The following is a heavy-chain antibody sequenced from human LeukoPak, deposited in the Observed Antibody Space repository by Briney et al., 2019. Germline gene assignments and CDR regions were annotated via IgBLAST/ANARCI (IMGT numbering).Heavy chain of an antibody. D-gene: IGHD6-13*01. CDR1: GGSISSSNW. CDR2: IYHSGST. CDR3: ARGRSTWYGSATYFDY. Sequence: SETLSLTCAVSGGSISSSNWWSWVRQPPGKGLEWIGEIYHSGSTNYNPSLKSRVTISVDKSKNHFSLKLTSVTAADTAVYYCARGRSTWYGSATYFDYWGQGTLVTVSS. J-gene: IGHJ4*02. V-gene: IGHV4-4*02.